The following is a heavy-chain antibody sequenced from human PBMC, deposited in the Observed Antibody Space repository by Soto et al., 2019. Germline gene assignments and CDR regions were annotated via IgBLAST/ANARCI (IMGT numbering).Heavy chain of an antibody. V-gene: IGHV4-59*08. Sequence: SETLSLTCTVSGGSISSYYWSWIRQPPGKGLEWIGYIYYSGSTNYNPSLKSRVTISVDTSKNQFSLKLSSVTAADTVVYYCARGYCSGGSCYQLNWFDPWGQGTLVTVSS. D-gene: IGHD2-15*01. CDR3: ARGYCSGGSCYQLNWFDP. CDR1: GGSISSYY. J-gene: IGHJ5*02. CDR2: IYYSGST.